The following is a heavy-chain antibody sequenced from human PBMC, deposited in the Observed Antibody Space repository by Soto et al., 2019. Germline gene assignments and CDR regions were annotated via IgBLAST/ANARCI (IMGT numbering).Heavy chain of an antibody. V-gene: IGHV3-64D*06. CDR2: IRGKGGRT. J-gene: IGHJ3*02. Sequence: PGGSLRLSCSASGFTFGSYAMHWVRQAPGKGLEYVSAIRGKGGRTHYADSVKGRFTISRDNSKNTLSLQMSSLRAEDSAVYYCVKDQYYYGSGQDAFDIWGQGTMVTVSS. D-gene: IGHD3-10*01. CDR3: VKDQYYYGSGQDAFDI. CDR1: GFTFGSYA.